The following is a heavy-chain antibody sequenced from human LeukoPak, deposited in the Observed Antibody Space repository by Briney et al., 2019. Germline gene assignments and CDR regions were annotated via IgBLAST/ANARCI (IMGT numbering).Heavy chain of an antibody. V-gene: IGHV3-48*01. D-gene: IGHD2-21*02. CDR3: ARFRTWGDKAFDY. CDR1: GFTFSTFA. Sequence: GGSLRLSCAASGFTFSTFAMNWVRQAPGKGLEWVSYIGTTSGAIYYADSVKGRFTISRDSAKNSLYLQMNSLRAEDTAVYYCARFRTWGDKAFDYWGQGTLVTVSS. CDR2: IGTTSGAI. J-gene: IGHJ4*02.